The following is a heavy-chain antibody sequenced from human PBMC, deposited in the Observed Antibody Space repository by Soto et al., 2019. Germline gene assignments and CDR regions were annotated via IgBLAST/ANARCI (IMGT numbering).Heavy chain of an antibody. D-gene: IGHD3-22*01. CDR2: ISYDGGSK. J-gene: IGHJ4*02. Sequence: QVQLVESGGGVVQPGKSLRLSCAASGFTFSTYGIHWVRQAPGKGLEWVALISYDGGSKYYGDSVKGRFIISRDTSHITVSLQMNSLRADDTAVYFCAKEQLAMTVVVADYFDSWGQGTLVTVSS. CDR1: GFTFSTYG. V-gene: IGHV3-30*18. CDR3: AKEQLAMTVVVADYFDS.